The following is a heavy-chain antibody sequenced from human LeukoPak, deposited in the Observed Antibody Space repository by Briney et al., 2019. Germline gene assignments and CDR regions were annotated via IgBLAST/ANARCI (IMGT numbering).Heavy chain of an antibody. V-gene: IGHV4-34*01. CDR3: AREVRWYPNQYYFDY. D-gene: IGHD4-23*01. CDR1: DGSFSGYY. Sequence: PSETLSLTCADYDGSFSGYYWSWIRQPPGKGLEWIGEINHSGSTNYNPSLKSRVTISVDTSKNQFSLKLSSVTAADTAVYYCAREVRWYPNQYYFDYWGQGTLVTVSS. CDR2: INHSGST. J-gene: IGHJ4*02.